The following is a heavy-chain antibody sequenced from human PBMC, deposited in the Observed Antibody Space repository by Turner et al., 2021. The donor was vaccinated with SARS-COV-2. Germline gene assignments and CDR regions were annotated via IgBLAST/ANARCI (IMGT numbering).Heavy chain of an antibody. CDR1: GFTFSSYA. J-gene: IGHJ4*02. CDR2: ISYDGSNK. D-gene: IGHD1-1*01. CDR3: VTKKFGTTYFQS. Sequence: QVQLVESGGGVVQPGRSLRLSCAASGFTFSSYAMHWVRQAPGKGLECVAVISYDGSNKYYADSVKGRFTISRDNAKNSLYLQMDSLRADDTALYYCVTKKFGTTYFQSWGQGTLVTVSS. V-gene: IGHV3-30-3*01.